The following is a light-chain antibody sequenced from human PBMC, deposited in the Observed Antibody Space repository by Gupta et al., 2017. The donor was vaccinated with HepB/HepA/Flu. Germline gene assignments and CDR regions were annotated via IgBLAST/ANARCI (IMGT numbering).Light chain of an antibody. Sequence: SVLTQPPSASGTPGQRVTISCSGSSSNMGDNFVNWYQQLPETAPKLLIYGTNQRPSGVPDRFSGSKSGTSASLASSGIQSEDEADYYCAAWDDSLNGPVFGGGTKLTVL. J-gene: IGLJ3*02. CDR2: GTN. V-gene: IGLV1-44*01. CDR3: AAWDDSLNGPV. CDR1: SSNMGDNF.